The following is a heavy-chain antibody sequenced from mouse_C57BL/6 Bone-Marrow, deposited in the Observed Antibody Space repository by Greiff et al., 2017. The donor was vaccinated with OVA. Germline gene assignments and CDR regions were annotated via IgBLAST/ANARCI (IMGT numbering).Heavy chain of an antibody. J-gene: IGHJ3*01. CDR1: GFTFSSYA. CDR3: ARDYYDYLFFAY. V-gene: IGHV5-4*01. CDR2: ISDGGSYT. Sequence: VMLVESGGGLVKPGGSLKLSCAASGFTFSSYAMSWVRQTPEKRLEWVATISDGGSYTYYPDNVKGRFTISRDNAKNNLYLQMSHLKSEDTAMYYCARDYYDYLFFAYWGQGTLVTVSA. D-gene: IGHD2-4*01.